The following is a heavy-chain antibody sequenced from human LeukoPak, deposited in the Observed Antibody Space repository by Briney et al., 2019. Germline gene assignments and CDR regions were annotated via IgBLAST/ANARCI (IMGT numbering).Heavy chain of an antibody. CDR3: ARSSYSSSWYSRPYYFDY. Sequence: GESLKISCQGSGYSLTSYWIGWVRQMPGKGLEWMGIIYPGDSDTRYSPSFQGQVTISADKSISTAYLQWSSLKASDTAMYYCARSSYSSSWYSRPYYFDYWGQGTLVTVSS. CDR2: IYPGDSDT. V-gene: IGHV5-51*01. D-gene: IGHD6-13*01. CDR1: GYSLTSYW. J-gene: IGHJ4*02.